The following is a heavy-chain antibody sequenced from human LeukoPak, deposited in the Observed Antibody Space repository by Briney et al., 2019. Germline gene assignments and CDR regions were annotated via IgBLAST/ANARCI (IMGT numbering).Heavy chain of an antibody. CDR2: IYSGGST. Sequence: GGSLRLSCAASGFTVSSNYMSWVRQPPGKGLEWVSVIYSGGSTYYADSVKGRFTISRDNSKNTLYLQMNSLRAEDTAVYYCAKVPGRGVIINPFDYWGQGTLVTVSS. CDR3: AKVPGRGVIINPFDY. J-gene: IGHJ4*02. CDR1: GFTVSSNY. D-gene: IGHD3-10*01. V-gene: IGHV3-53*01.